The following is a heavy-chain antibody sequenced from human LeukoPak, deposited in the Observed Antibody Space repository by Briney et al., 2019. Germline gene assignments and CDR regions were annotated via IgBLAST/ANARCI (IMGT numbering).Heavy chain of an antibody. CDR3: AKLAATGGYYFDY. J-gene: IGHJ4*02. Sequence: GGSLRLSCAASGFTFSSYGMRWVRQAPGKGLEWVAVISYDGSNKYYADSVKGRFTISRDNSKNTLYLQMNSLRAEDTAVYYCAKLAATGGYYFDYWGQGTLVTVSS. V-gene: IGHV3-30*18. D-gene: IGHD6-13*01. CDR1: GFTFSSYG. CDR2: ISYDGSNK.